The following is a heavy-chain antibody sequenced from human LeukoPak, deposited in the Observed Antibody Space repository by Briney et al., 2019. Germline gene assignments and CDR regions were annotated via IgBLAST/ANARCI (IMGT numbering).Heavy chain of an antibody. CDR3: ARGRQVGNTGYYFDY. V-gene: IGHV4-59*01. CDR1: GGSINSNY. J-gene: IGHJ4*02. D-gene: IGHD1-26*01. Sequence: PSETLSLTCTVSGGSINSNYWSWIRQPPEKGLKWIGYISYSGSTNYNPSLKSRVTISLDTSKSQFSLNLNSVTAADTAVYYCARGRQVGNTGYYFDYWGQGTLVTVSS. CDR2: ISYSGST.